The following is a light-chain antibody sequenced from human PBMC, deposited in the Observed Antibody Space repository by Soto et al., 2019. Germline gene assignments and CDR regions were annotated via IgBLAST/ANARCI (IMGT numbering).Light chain of an antibody. Sequence: QTVVTQPPSVSGAPGQRVTISCTGSSSNIGAHYDVHWYQQLPGTAPKLLIYANSNRPSGVPDRFSGSKSGTSASLAITGLQAEDEADYYCQSYDSSLSGVVFGGGTKVTVL. CDR3: QSYDSSLSGVV. V-gene: IGLV1-40*01. J-gene: IGLJ2*01. CDR2: ANS. CDR1: SSNIGAHYD.